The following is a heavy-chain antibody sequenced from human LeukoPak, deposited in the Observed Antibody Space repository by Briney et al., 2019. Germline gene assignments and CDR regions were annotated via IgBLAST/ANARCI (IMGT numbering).Heavy chain of an antibody. CDR1: GYTFTSYY. J-gene: IGHJ6*02. D-gene: IGHD2-2*01. Sequence: ASVKVSFKASGYTFTSYYMHWVRQAPGQGLEWMGIINPSGGSTSYAQKFQGRVTMTRDTSADTAYMELSSLRSEDTAVYYCTTCLNGAGQPVAIYYYGMDVWGQGTTVTVSS. CDR2: INPSGGST. CDR3: TTCLNGAGQPVAIYYYGMDV. V-gene: IGHV1-46*01.